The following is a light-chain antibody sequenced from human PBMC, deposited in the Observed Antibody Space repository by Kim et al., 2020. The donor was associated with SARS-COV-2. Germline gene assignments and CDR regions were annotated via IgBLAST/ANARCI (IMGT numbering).Light chain of an antibody. CDR2: DAS. J-gene: IGKJ1*01. CDR3: QQYGSSPT. V-gene: IGKV3-20*01. Sequence: LSAGERATLSCRASKSLSSNYLAWYQQRPGQPPRLLIYDASTRAAGIPDRFSGSGSGTDFILTIDRLEPEDFAVYYCQQYGSSPTFGQGTKVDIK. CDR1: KSLSSNY.